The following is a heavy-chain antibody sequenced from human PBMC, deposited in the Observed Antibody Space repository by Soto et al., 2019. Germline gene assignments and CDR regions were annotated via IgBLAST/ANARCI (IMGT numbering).Heavy chain of an antibody. D-gene: IGHD3-3*01. J-gene: IGHJ6*03. CDR2: INPNSGGT. CDR1: GYTFTGYY. Sequence: ASVKVSCKASGYTFTGYYMHWVRQAPGQGLEWMGWINPNSGGTNYAQKFQGWVTMTRDTSISTAYMELSRLRSDDTAVYYCARESSMYDFWSGYEPKDPETAANPRRYYYYYMDVWGQGTTVTVSS. CDR3: ARESSMYDFWSGYEPKDPETAANPRRYYYYYMDV. V-gene: IGHV1-2*04.